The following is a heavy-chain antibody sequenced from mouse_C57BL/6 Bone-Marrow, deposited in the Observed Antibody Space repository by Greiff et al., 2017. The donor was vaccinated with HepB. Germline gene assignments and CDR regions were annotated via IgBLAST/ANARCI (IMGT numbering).Heavy chain of an antibody. J-gene: IGHJ3*01. Sequence: VQLVESGPGLVQPPQSLSITCTVSGFSLTSYGVHWVRQSPGKGLEWLGVIWRGGSTDYNAAFMSRLSITKDNSKSQVFFKMNSLQADDTAIYYCAPQAYYSNYPFAYWGQGTLVTVSA. V-gene: IGHV2-5*01. CDR1: GFSLTSYG. CDR3: APQAYYSNYPFAY. D-gene: IGHD2-5*01. CDR2: IWRGGST.